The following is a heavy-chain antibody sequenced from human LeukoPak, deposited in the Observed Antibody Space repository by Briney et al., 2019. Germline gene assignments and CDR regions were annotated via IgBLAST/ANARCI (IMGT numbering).Heavy chain of an antibody. J-gene: IGHJ4*02. V-gene: IGHV3-23*01. D-gene: IGHD2-8*01. CDR2: ISDSGDYT. CDR3: AKDTSIGKYCTNGVCSPFDY. Sequence: GGSLRLSCAGSGFTFSSYAMSWVRQAPAQGLEWVSVISDSGDYTSYADSVRGRFTISTRNTLYLQMISLRPEDTAVYYCAKDTSIGKYCTNGVCSPFDYWGQGTLVTVSS. CDR1: GFTFSSYA.